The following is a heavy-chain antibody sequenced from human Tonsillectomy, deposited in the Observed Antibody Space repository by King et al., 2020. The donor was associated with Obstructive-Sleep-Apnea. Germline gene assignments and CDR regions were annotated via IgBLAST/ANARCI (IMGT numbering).Heavy chain of an antibody. Sequence: VQLQQWGAGLLKPSETLSLTCAVYGGSFSGYYWSWIRQPPGKGLEWMGEINHSVSTNYNPSLKSRVTISVDTSKNQFSLKLCSVTAADTAVYYCARVFSFIDYGMDVWGQGTTVTVSS. V-gene: IGHV4-34*01. CDR1: GGSFSGYY. CDR2: INHSVST. D-gene: IGHD2-15*01. J-gene: IGHJ6*02. CDR3: ARVFSFIDYGMDV.